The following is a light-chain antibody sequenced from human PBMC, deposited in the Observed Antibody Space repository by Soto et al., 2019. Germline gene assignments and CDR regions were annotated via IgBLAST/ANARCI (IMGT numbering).Light chain of an antibody. V-gene: IGKV3-15*01. CDR3: QQYNNGSPWT. CDR2: GAS. Sequence: IVMTQSPATLSVSPGERATLACRASQSVSSNLAGYQQKPGQAPRLLIYGASTRATGIPARFSGSGSGTEFTLTISSLQSEDFAVYYCQQYNNGSPWTFGQGTKVEIK. J-gene: IGKJ1*01. CDR1: QSVSSN.